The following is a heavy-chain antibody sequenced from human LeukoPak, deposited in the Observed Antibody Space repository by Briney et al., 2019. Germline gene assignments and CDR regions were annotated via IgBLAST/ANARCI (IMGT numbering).Heavy chain of an antibody. CDR1: GGSISSSSYY. CDR2: IYYSGST. CDR3: ARGYHCSSTSCSNDY. D-gene: IGHD2-2*01. J-gene: IGHJ4*02. V-gene: IGHV4-39*01. Sequence: KPSETLSLTCTVSGGSISSSSYYWGWIRQPPGKGLEWIGSIYYSGSTYYNPSLKRRVTISVDTSKNQFSLKLSSVTAADTAVYYCARGYHCSSTSCSNDYWGQGTLVTVSS.